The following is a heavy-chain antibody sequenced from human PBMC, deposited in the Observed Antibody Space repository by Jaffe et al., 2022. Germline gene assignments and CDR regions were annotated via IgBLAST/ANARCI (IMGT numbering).Heavy chain of an antibody. V-gene: IGHV4-34*01. J-gene: IGHJ6*03. CDR1: GGSFSGYY. D-gene: IGHD3-10*01. CDR3: ARALYYYGSGSYYQFPYYYYYYMDV. CDR2: INHSGST. Sequence: QVQLQQWGAGLLKPSETLSLTCAVYGGSFSGYYWSWIRQPPGKGLEWIGEINHSGSTNYNPSLKSRVTISVDTSKNQFSLKLSSVTAADTAVYYCARALYYYGSGSYYQFPYYYYYYMDVWGKGTTVTVSS.